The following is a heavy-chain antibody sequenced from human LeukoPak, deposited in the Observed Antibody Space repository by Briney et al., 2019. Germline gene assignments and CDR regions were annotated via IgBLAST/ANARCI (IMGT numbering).Heavy chain of an antibody. CDR3: AKDPLQYYYYYYYMDV. Sequence: GGSLRLSCAASGYTFSSYGMHWVRQAPAKGLEWVAFIRYDGSNKYYADSVKGRFTISRDNSKNTLYLQMNSLRAEDTAVYYYAKDPLQYYYYYYYMDVWGKGTTVTVSS. J-gene: IGHJ6*03. V-gene: IGHV3-30*02. CDR1: GYTFSSYG. D-gene: IGHD4-11*01. CDR2: IRYDGSNK.